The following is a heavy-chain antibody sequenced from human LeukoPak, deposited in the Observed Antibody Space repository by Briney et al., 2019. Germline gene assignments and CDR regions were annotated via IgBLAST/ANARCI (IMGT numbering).Heavy chain of an antibody. J-gene: IGHJ4*02. CDR3: ARDLTTYYSVDY. V-gene: IGHV3-30-3*01. D-gene: IGHD3-9*01. CDR1: GFTFSSFA. CDR2: ISYDGSIK. Sequence: PGGSLRLSCVAPGFTFSSFAFHYVRQAPGKGLEWVAFISYDGSIKNYADSVKGRFTISRDNSKNTLYLQMNSLRAEDTAVYYCARDLTTYYSVDYWGQGTLVIVSS.